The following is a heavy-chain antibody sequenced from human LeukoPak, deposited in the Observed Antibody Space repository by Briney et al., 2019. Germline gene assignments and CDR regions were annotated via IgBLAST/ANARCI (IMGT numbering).Heavy chain of an antibody. CDR2: ISGSGGST. D-gene: IGHD2-8*01. J-gene: IGHJ4*02. Sequence: GGSLRLSCAASGFTFSSYAMSWVRQAPGKGLEWVSAISGSGGSTYYADSVKGRFTISRDSSRNTVYLQMNSLRAEDTAVYYCASSLDLAVYGIDYWGQGTPVTVSS. CDR3: ASSLDLAVYGIDY. V-gene: IGHV3-23*01. CDR1: GFTFSSYA.